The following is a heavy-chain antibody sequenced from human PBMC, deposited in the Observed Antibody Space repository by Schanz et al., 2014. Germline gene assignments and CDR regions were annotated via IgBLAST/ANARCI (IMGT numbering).Heavy chain of an antibody. CDR1: GFTVSSNH. Sequence: EVLLVESGGGLVKPGGSLRLSCAVSGFTVSSNHMSWVRQAPGKGLEWVSVIYSGIGAYYADSVKHRFTVSRDNSKNTVYLQMNRLRAEDTAVYYCARVHRYDPSGWGYFDYWGQGALVTVSS. J-gene: IGHJ4*02. CDR2: IYSGIGA. D-gene: IGHD3-22*01. CDR3: ARVHRYDPSGWGYFDY. V-gene: IGHV3-66*01.